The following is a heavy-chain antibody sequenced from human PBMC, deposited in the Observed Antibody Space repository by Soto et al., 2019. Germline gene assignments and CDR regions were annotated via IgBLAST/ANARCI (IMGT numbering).Heavy chain of an antibody. CDR2: INHTGGT. CDR1: GGSVNGYY. CDR3: ATRITVFGLLIPPFDP. V-gene: IGHV4-34*01. D-gene: IGHD3-3*01. Sequence: ASETLSLTCAVYGGSVNGYYWKWIRHPPGKGLEWIGEINHTGGTHYNPSLKSRVTMSVDTSKNQFSLRLSSVTAADTAIYYCATRITVFGLLIPPFDPWGQGTQVTVSS. J-gene: IGHJ5*02.